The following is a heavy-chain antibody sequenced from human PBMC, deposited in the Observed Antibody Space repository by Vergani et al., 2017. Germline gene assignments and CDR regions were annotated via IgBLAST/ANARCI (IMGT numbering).Heavy chain of an antibody. V-gene: IGHV3-30-3*01. J-gene: IGHJ4*02. CDR1: GFTFSSYA. CDR3: ARGAGGDYVSSFDY. CDR2: ISYDGSNK. Sequence: QVQLVESGGGVVQPGRSLRLSCAASGFTFSSYAMHWVRQAPGKGLEWVAVISYDGSNKYYADSVQGRFTISRDNSKNTLYLQMNSLRAEDTAVYYCARGAGGDYVSSFDYWGQGTLVTVSS. D-gene: IGHD4-17*01.